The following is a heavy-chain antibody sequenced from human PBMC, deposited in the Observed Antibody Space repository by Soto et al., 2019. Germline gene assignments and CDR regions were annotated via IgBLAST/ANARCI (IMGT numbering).Heavy chain of an antibody. CDR2: MSHSGGT. CDR3: ARVERGTATTVVDAFDI. Sequence: QVQLQQWGAGLLKPSETLSLTCAVYGGFVSSGSYYWSWIRQPPGKGLEWIGEMSHSGGTHFNPSLTSRLTLSVDTSKNQFSLKRSSVTAADTALYYCARVERGTATTVVDAFDIWGPGTMVTVSS. V-gene: IGHV4-34*01. D-gene: IGHD1-1*01. CDR1: GGFVSSGSYY. J-gene: IGHJ3*02.